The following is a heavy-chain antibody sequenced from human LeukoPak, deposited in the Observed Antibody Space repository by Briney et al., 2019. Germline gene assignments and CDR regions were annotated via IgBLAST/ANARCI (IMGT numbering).Heavy chain of an antibody. J-gene: IGHJ6*02. V-gene: IGHV4-31*03. CDR3: ARDVAAAAHYYYYGMDV. Sequence: SQTLSLTCTVSGGSISSGGYYWSWIRQHPGKGLDWIGYIYYSGSTYYNPSLKSRVTIAVDTSKNQFSLKLSSVTAADTAVYYCARDVAAAAHYYYYGMDVWGQGTTVTVSS. D-gene: IGHD6-13*01. CDR2: IYYSGST. CDR1: GGSISSGGYY.